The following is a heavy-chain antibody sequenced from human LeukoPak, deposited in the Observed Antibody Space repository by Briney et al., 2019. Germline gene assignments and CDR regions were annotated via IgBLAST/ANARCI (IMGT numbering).Heavy chain of an antibody. J-gene: IGHJ6*03. Sequence: ASVKVSCKASGGTFSSYAISWVRQAPGQGLEWMGGIIPIFGTANYAQKFQGRVTITADKSTSTAYMELSSLRSEDTAVYYCSRMVRGVFDYYYYYYMDVWGKGTTVTVSS. CDR3: SRMVRGVFDYYYYYYMDV. CDR1: GGTFSSYA. V-gene: IGHV1-69*06. D-gene: IGHD3-10*01. CDR2: IIPIFGTA.